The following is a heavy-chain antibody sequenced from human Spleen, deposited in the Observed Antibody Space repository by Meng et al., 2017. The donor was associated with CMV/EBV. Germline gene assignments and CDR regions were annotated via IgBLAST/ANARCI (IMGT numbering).Heavy chain of an antibody. CDR3: AREEVPTFRSLPDY. J-gene: IGHJ4*02. D-gene: IGHD2-2*01. CDR1: GFTFSSYE. V-gene: IGHV3-48*03. CDR2: ISSSGSTI. Sequence: SLKISCAASGFTFSSYEMNWVRQAPGKGLEWVSYISSSGSTIYYADSVKGRFTISRDNAKNSLYLQMNSLRAEDTAVYYCAREEVPTFRSLPDYWGRGTLVTVSS.